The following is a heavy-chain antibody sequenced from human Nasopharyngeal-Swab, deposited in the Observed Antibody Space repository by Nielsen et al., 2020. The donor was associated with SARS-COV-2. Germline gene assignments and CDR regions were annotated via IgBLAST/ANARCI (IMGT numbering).Heavy chain of an antibody. CDR1: GGTVSSYA. J-gene: IGHJ6*02. D-gene: IGHD5-18*01. Sequence: VKVSCKASGGTVSSYAISWVRQAPGQGLEWMGRIIPILGIPNYAQKFQGRLTITADTSTTTAYMELSSLRSEDTAVYYCARRGYRYGAHYNGLDVWGQGTTVTVSS. CDR3: ARRGYRYGAHYNGLDV. V-gene: IGHV1-69*04. CDR2: IIPILGIP.